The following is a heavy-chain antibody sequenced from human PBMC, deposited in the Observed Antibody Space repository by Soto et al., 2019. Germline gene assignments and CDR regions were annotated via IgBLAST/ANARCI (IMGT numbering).Heavy chain of an antibody. CDR3: ARGTSARGYYGY. V-gene: IGHV4-4*07. D-gene: IGHD3-3*01. CDR1: GGSISSYY. CDR2: MYTSRST. Sequence: SDTLSLTCTFSGGSISSYYWSWIRQPAGKGLEWIGRMYTSRSTNYNTSLKSPATMSVDTPKTQFSLKLSSVTAADTDVYYCARGTSARGYYGYWGQGTLVTVSS. J-gene: IGHJ4*02.